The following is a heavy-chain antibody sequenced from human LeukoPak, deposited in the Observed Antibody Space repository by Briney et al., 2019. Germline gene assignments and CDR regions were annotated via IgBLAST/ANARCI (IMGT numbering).Heavy chain of an antibody. D-gene: IGHD3-22*01. V-gene: IGHV1-46*01. CDR3: ARNPSLYDSSGYYHNWFDP. Sequence: ASVKVSCKASGYTFTSYYMHWVRQAPGQGLEWMGIINPSGGSTSYAQKFQGRVTMTRDTSTSTVYMELSSLRSEDTAVYYCARNPSLYDSSGYYHNWFDPWGQGTLVTVSS. CDR1: GYTFTSYY. CDR2: INPSGGST. J-gene: IGHJ5*02.